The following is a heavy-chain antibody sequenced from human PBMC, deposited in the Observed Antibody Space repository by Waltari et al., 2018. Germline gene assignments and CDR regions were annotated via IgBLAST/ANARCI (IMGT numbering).Heavy chain of an antibody. CDR3: ARGGIGTNDAFDI. J-gene: IGHJ3*02. CDR1: GGTCSSYA. V-gene: IGHV1-69*04. D-gene: IGHD1-1*01. CDR2: IIPILGIA. Sequence: QVQLVQSGAEVKKPGSSVKVSCKASGGTCSSYAISWVRKAPGQGLEWMGRIIPILGIANYAQKFQGRVTITADKSTSTAYMELSSLRSEDTAVYYCARGGIGTNDAFDIWGQGTMVTVSS.